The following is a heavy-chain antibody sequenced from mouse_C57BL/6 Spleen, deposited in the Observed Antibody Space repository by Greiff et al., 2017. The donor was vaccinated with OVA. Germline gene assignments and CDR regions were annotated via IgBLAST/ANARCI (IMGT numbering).Heavy chain of an antibody. CDR3: ASDGYYPAWLAY. J-gene: IGHJ3*01. CDR1: GFTFSSYA. CDR2: ISDGGSYT. D-gene: IGHD2-3*01. V-gene: IGHV5-4*01. Sequence: DVQLVESGGGLVKPGGSLKLSCAASGFTFSSYAMSWVRQTPEKRLEWVATISDGGSYTYYPDNVKGRFTISRDNAKNNLYLQMSHLKSEDTAMYYCASDGYYPAWLAYWGQGTLVTVSA.